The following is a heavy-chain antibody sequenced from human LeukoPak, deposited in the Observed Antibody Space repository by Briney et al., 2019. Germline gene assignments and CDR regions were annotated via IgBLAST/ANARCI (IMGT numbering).Heavy chain of an antibody. CDR3: ARAEYSSSSPYFDY. D-gene: IGHD6-6*01. Sequence: PGGSLRLSCAASGFTFSSYAMHWVRQAPGKGLEWVAVISYDGSNKYYADSVKGRFTISRDNSKNTLYLQMNSLRAEDTAVYYCARAEYSSSSPYFDYWGQGTLVTVSS. V-gene: IGHV3-30-3*01. CDR1: GFTFSSYA. CDR2: ISYDGSNK. J-gene: IGHJ4*02.